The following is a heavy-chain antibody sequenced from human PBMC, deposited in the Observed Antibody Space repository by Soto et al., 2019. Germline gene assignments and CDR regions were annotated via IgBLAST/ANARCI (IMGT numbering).Heavy chain of an antibody. V-gene: IGHV3-33*01. CDR2: IYYDGSNT. Sequence: QVQLVESGGGVVQPGGSLRLSCAASGFIFSDYGMHWVRQAPGKGLEWLAVIYYDGSNTYYADSVRGRFTISRDNSNSTLFLEMTGLRAEDSAVYYCARGFAQWFGRPPLRSWGQGTLVAVSS. CDR3: ARGFAQWFGRPPLRS. J-gene: IGHJ5*02. CDR1: GFIFSDYG. D-gene: IGHD3-10*01.